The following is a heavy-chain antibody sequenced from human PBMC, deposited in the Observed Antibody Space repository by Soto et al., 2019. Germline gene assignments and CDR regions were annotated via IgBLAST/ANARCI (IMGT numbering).Heavy chain of an antibody. CDR1: GFTFSSYA. CDR3: AKKVLCVPAAPADRFDP. CDR2: ISGSGGST. Sequence: EVQLLESGGGLVQPGGSLRLSCAASGFTFSSYAMSWVRQAPGKGLEWVSGISGSGGSTYYADSVKGRFTTSRDNSKNTMYLQMNSLRAEDTAVYYCAKKVLCVPAAPADRFDPWGQGTLVTVSS. V-gene: IGHV3-23*01. D-gene: IGHD2-2*01. J-gene: IGHJ5*02.